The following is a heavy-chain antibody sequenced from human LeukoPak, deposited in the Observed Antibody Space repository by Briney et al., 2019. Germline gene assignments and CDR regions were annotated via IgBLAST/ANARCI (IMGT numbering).Heavy chain of an antibody. J-gene: IGHJ5*01. CDR1: EFDFFSYG. Sequence: GGSLRLSCVASEFDFFSYGMLWVRQATGKALVWVSRIFTDGSTTSYADSVKGRFTISRDNAKNTLYLEMKSLRVEDTAVYYCARELPREVTLDSWGQGTLVTVSP. D-gene: IGHD2-21*02. CDR2: IFTDGSTT. CDR3: ARELPREVTLDS. V-gene: IGHV3-74*01.